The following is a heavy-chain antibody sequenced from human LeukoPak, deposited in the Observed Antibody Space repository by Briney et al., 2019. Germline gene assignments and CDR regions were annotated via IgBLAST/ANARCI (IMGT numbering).Heavy chain of an antibody. CDR3: ARDVIAAAGSDVGAFDI. D-gene: IGHD6-13*01. CDR2: INWNGGST. CDR1: GFTFDDYG. J-gene: IGHJ3*02. Sequence: WGSLRLSCAASGFTFDDYGMSWVRQAPGKGLEWVSGINWNGGSTGYADSVKGRFTISRDNAKNSLYLQMNSLRAEDTAFYYCARDVIAAAGSDVGAFDIWGQGTMVTVSS. V-gene: IGHV3-20*04.